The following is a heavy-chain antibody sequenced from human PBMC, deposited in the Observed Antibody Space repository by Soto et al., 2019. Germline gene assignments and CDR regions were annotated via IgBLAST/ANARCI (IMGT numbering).Heavy chain of an antibody. V-gene: IGHV4-61*01. D-gene: IGHD1-26*01. CDR1: GGSVSSGSYY. CDR2: IYYSGST. Sequence: QVQLQESGPGLVKPSETLSLTCTVSGGSVSSGSYYWSWIRQPPGKGLEWIGYIYYSGSTNYNPSLKSRGTISVDTSKNQFSLKLSSVTAADTAVYYCARGWSYPYYYDMDVWGQGTTVTVSS. J-gene: IGHJ6*02. CDR3: ARGWSYPYYYDMDV.